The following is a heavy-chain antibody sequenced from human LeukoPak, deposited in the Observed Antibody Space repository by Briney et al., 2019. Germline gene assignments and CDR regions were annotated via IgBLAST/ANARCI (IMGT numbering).Heavy chain of an antibody. V-gene: IGHV3-66*01. CDR3: ARGLRYSTGWYYFDS. Sequence: PGGSLRLSCAASGFTVSINYMNWIRQAPGKRLEWVSVIYSGGSTYYADSVKGRFTISRDNSKNTLYLQMNSLRAEDTAVYYCARGLRYSTGWYYFDSWGQGTLVTVSS. CDR2: IYSGGST. CDR1: GFTVSINY. J-gene: IGHJ4*02. D-gene: IGHD6-19*01.